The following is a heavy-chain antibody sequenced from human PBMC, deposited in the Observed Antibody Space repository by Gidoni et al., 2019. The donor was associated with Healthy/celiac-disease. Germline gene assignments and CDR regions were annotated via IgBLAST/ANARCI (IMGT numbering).Heavy chain of an antibody. D-gene: IGHD3-3*01. CDR1: GFTFSSYS. J-gene: IGHJ4*02. V-gene: IGHV3-21*01. CDR2: ISSSSSYI. Sequence: EVQLVESGGGLVKPGGSLRLSCAASGFTFSSYSMNWVRQAPGKGLEWVSSISSSSSYIYYADSVKGRFTISRDNAKNSLYLQMNSLRAEDTAVYYCASHRRGVMEHYWGQGTLVTVSS. CDR3: ASHRRGVMEHY.